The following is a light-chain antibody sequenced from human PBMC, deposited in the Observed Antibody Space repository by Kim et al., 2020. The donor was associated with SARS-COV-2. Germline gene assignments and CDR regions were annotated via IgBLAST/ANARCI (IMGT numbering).Light chain of an antibody. CDR3: STHTTSSTYV. CDR1: SSDVGNYDS. J-gene: IGLJ1*01. Sequence: ITIASTGTSSDVGNYDSVSSYPQPPGTAPQLFIYDVSERASGVSKRFSGSQSGNTASLAISGLRAEDEADYYCSTHTTSSTYVFGSGTKVTVL. V-gene: IGLV2-14*03. CDR2: DVS.